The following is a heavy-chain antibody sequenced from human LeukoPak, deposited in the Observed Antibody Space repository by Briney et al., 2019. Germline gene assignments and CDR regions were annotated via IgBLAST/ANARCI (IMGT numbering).Heavy chain of an antibody. V-gene: IGHV4-34*01. Sequence: SETLSLTCAVYGESMIGHYWTWIRQPPGKRLEWIGEIHHSGGTNSNPSLKNRVTMSIDMSKNQFPLKLNSVTAADTAVYYCARATASGSGRAYDHWAQGNLVPASS. CDR3: ARATASGSGRAYDH. CDR1: GESMIGHY. J-gene: IGHJ4*02. D-gene: IGHD3-10*01. CDR2: IHHSGGT.